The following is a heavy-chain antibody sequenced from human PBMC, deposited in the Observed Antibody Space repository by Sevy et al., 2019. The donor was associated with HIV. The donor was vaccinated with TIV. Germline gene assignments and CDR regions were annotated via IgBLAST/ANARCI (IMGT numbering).Heavy chain of an antibody. D-gene: IGHD3-22*01. J-gene: IGHJ3*02. CDR1: GFTFSSYW. V-gene: IGHV3-7*01. CDR3: ARRYYDSSGYYLSRDAFDI. Sequence: GGSLRLSCAASGFTFSSYWMSWVRQAPGKGLEWVANIKQDGSEKYYVDSVKGRFTISRDNAKNSLYLQMNSLRAEDTAVYYRARRYYDSSGYYLSRDAFDIWGQGTMVTVSS. CDR2: IKQDGSEK.